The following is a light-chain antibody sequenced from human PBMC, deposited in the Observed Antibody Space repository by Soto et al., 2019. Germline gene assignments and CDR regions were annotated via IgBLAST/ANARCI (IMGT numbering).Light chain of an antibody. J-gene: IGLJ1*01. V-gene: IGLV1-44*01. CDR1: SSNIGTSS. CDR2: TND. Sequence: QSVLTQPPSASGTPGQTVTISCSGSSSNIGTSSVHWYKHVPGTAPKPLIYTNDQRPSGVPDRFSGSKSGTSASLAISGLQSEDEADYYCAVWDDSLNGHVFGAGTKVTVL. CDR3: AVWDDSLNGHV.